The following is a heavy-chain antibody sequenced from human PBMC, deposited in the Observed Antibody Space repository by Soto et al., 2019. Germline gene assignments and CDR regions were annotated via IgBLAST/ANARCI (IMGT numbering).Heavy chain of an antibody. D-gene: IGHD2-15*01. Sequence: QAQLQESGPGLVKPSETLSLTCTVSGGSISDHFYWSWIRQPAGKGLEWIGRIYADGDTKYNPSLKSRVTMSLDTSKNHFSLRLTSVTAADTAGYYFAREVRGGFTGIFDQWGQGSRVTVSS. CDR2: IYADGDT. V-gene: IGHV4-4*07. CDR3: AREVRGGFTGIFDQ. CDR1: GGSISDHFY. J-gene: IGHJ4*02.